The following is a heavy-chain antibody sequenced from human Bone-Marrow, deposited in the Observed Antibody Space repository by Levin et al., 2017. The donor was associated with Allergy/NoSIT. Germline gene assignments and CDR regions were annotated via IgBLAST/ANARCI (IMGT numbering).Heavy chain of an antibody. J-gene: IGHJ3*01. CDR1: GFTFSSYG. CDR2: ISYDGSNK. Sequence: PGGSLRLSCAASGFTFSSYGMHWVRQAPGKGLEWVAVISYDGSNKYYADSVKGRFTISRDNSKNTLYLQMNSLRAEDTAVYYCAKDGKFHWGQGTMVTVSS. D-gene: IGHD1-26*01. CDR3: AKDGKFH. V-gene: IGHV3-30*18.